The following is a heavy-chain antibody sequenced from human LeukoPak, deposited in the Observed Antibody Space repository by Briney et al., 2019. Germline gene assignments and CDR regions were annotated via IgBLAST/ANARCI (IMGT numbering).Heavy chain of an antibody. Sequence: GGSLRLSCAASGFMFSSYGMNWVRQAPGKGLEWVSYISSSSSTKYYADSVKGRFIISRDNAKNSLYLQMNSLRAEDTAIYYCAKDRTVGASYWYFDLWGRGTLVTVSS. J-gene: IGHJ2*01. CDR1: GFMFSSYG. D-gene: IGHD1-26*01. V-gene: IGHV3-48*01. CDR3: AKDRTVGASYWYFDL. CDR2: ISSSSSTK.